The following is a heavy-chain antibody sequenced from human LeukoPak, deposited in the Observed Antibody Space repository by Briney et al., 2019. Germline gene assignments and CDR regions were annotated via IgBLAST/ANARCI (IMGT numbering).Heavy chain of an antibody. Sequence: SETLSLTCTVSGGSTSNYFCTWLRPSAGKGLEWIGRIHTSGSTNYNPSLKSRVSMSVDTSKNQFSLKLSSVTAADTAVYYCARDPEGHGYYFDYWGQGALVTVSS. CDR1: GGSTSNYF. CDR3: ARDPEGHGYYFDY. V-gene: IGHV4-4*07. CDR2: IHTSGST. J-gene: IGHJ4*02. D-gene: IGHD3-3*01.